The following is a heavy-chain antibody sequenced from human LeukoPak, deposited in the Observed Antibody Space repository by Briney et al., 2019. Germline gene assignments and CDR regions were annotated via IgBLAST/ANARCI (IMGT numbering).Heavy chain of an antibody. CDR3: ARVFLSWGYYMDV. D-gene: IGHD3-16*01. CDR1: GYTFTGYY. CDR2: INPNSGGT. V-gene: IGHV1-2*02. Sequence: ASVKVSCKASGYTFTGYYMHWVRQAPGQGLEWMGWINPNSGGTNYAQKFQGRVTMTRDTSISTAYMELSRLRSDDTAVYYCARVFLSWGYYMDVWGKGTTVTVSS. J-gene: IGHJ6*03.